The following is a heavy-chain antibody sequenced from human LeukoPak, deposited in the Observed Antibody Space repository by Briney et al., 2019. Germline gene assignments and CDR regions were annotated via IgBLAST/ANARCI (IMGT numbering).Heavy chain of an antibody. V-gene: IGHV4-4*07. D-gene: IGHD5-24*01. CDR2: IYTSGST. CDR3: ARRMATITHYYYYGMDV. J-gene: IGHJ6*02. Sequence: PSETLSLTCTVSGGSISSYYWSWIRQPAGKGLEWIGRIYTSGSTYYNPSLKSRVTISVDTSKNQFSLKLSSVTAADTAVYYCARRMATITHYYYYGMDVWGQGTTVTVSS. CDR1: GGSISSYY.